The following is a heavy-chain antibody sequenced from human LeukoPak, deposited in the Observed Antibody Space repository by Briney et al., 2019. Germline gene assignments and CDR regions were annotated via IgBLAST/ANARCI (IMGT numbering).Heavy chain of an antibody. CDR1: GFTFSNYN. V-gene: IGHV3-21*01. CDR3: ARDHNDLSGTYWESFDC. CDR2: IGSSSTYI. J-gene: IGHJ4*02. Sequence: PGGSLRVSCAASGFTFSNYNMNWVRQAPGEGLECVSSIGSSSTYIYYADSVKGRFTISRDNAKNSLYLQMASLAAEDTAVYYCARDHNDLSGTYWESFDCWGQGTLVTVSS. D-gene: IGHD1-26*01.